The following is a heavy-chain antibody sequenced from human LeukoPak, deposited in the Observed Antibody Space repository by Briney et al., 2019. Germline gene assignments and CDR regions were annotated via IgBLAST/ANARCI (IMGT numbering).Heavy chain of an antibody. D-gene: IGHD2-2*01. CDR3: ARSLVGYCSSTSCYRAAFDI. J-gene: IGHJ3*02. V-gene: IGHV1-18*01. Sequence: ASVKVSCKASGYTFTSYAFRWVRQAPGQGLEWMGWISAYNGNTNYAQNLQGRVTMTTDTSTSTAYMELRSLRSDDTAVYYCARSLVGYCSSTSCYRAAFDIWGQGTMVTVSS. CDR2: ISAYNGNT. CDR1: GYTFTSYA.